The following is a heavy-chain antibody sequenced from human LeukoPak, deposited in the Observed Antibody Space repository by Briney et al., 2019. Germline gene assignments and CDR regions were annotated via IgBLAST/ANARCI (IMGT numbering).Heavy chain of an antibody. CDR2: IFGNGDTT. V-gene: IGHV3-23*01. CDR1: GFSFSSYA. CDR3: AKRNTMVRGGPCFDY. J-gene: IGHJ4*02. D-gene: IGHD3-10*01. Sequence: SGGSLRLSCAASGFSFSSYAMNWVRQAPGKGLEWVSIIFGNGDTTYYADSVKGRFTVPRDNSKDTLYLQMNDLRPDDTAIYYCAKRNTMVRGGPCFDYWGQGLLVTVSS.